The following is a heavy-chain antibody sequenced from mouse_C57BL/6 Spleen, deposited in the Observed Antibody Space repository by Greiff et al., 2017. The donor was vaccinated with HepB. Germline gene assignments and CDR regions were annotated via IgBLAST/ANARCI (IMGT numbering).Heavy chain of an antibody. CDR2: ISDGGSYT. Sequence: EVMLVESGGGLVKPGGSLKLSCAASGFTFSSYAMSWVRQTPAKRLEWVATISDGGSYTYYPDNVKGRFTISRDNAKNNLYLQMSHLKSEDTAMYYWAGEGYVDYWGQGTSVTVSS. CDR1: GFTFSSYA. J-gene: IGHJ4*01. CDR3: AGEGYVDY. V-gene: IGHV5-4*01.